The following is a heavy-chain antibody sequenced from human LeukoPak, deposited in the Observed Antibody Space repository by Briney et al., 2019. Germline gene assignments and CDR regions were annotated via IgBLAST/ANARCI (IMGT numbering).Heavy chain of an antibody. CDR1: GGSFSGYY. J-gene: IGHJ4*02. V-gene: IGHV4-34*01. CDR3: ARGLRYSSGWSYYFDY. D-gene: IGHD6-19*01. CDR2: INHSGST. Sequence: PSETLSLTCAVYGGSFSGYYWSWIRQPPGKGLEWIGEINHSGSTNYNPSLKSRVTISIDTSKNQFSLKLSSVTAADTAVYYCARGLRYSSGWSYYFDYWGQGTLVTVSS.